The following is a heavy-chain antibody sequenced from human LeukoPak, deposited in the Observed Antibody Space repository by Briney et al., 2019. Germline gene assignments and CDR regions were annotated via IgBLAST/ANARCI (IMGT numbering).Heavy chain of an antibody. V-gene: IGHV1-58*02. CDR3: AAVGPHFDH. CDR2: IVVGSGNT. J-gene: IGHJ4*02. Sequence: EASVKVSCKAPGFTFTSSAMQWVRQARGQRLEWIGWIVVGSGNTNYAQKFQERVTITRDMSTSTAYMELSSLRSEDTAVYYCAAVGPHFDHWGQGTLVTVSS. CDR1: GFTFTSSA.